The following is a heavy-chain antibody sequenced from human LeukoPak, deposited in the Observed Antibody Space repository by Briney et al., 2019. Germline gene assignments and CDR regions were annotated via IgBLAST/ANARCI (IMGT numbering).Heavy chain of an antibody. CDR1: GYTFTSYG. CDR3: ARDRSAAVAGLDY. D-gene: IGHD6-19*01. CDR2: ISVYNGKT. V-gene: IGHV1-18*01. J-gene: IGHJ4*02. Sequence: AASVKVPCKASGYTFTSYGISWGRQAPGQGLEWMGWISVYNGKTNNAQKLQGRVTMTTDTSTSTAYMELRSLRSDDTAVYYCARDRSAAVAGLDYWGQGTLVTVSS.